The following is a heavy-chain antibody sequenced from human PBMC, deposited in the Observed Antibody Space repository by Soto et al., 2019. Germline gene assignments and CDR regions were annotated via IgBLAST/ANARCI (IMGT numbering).Heavy chain of an antibody. CDR3: ARGLRGVIITSYYFVMDV. Sequence: QVQLQQWGAGLLKPSETLSLTCAVYGVSFSGYYWRWIRQPPGKGLEWIGDINHSGRTNYNPSLKSRVTMSIDMSKNQFSLRLTSVTAADTAVYYCARGLRGVIITSYYFVMDVWGQGTTVIVSS. CDR1: GVSFSGYY. V-gene: IGHV4-34*02. D-gene: IGHD3-10*01. CDR2: INHSGRT. J-gene: IGHJ6*02.